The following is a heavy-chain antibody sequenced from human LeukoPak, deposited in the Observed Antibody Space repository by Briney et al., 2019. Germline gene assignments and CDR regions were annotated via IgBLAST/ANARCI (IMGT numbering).Heavy chain of an antibody. V-gene: IGHV1-18*01. J-gene: IGHJ6*02. D-gene: IGHD2-2*01. Sequence: GASVKVSCKASGYTFTSYGISWVRQAPGQGLEWVARFNPHGSTSTYSQNFRGRITVARDTPPTTIYMELHSLTSEDTAVYYCARGGGYCSGTNCYADNGMDAWGQGTSVIVSS. CDR3: ARGGGYCSGTNCYADNGMDA. CDR2: FNPHGSTS. CDR1: GYTFTSYG.